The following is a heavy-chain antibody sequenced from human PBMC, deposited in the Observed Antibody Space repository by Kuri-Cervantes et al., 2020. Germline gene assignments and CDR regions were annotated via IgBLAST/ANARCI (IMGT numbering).Heavy chain of an antibody. Sequence: LSLTCAASGFTFSSYAMHWVRQAPGKGLEWVAVIWYDGSNKYYADSVKGRFTISRDNSKNTLYLQMNSLRAEDTAVYYCAKRLDPYGPPYGSGSPPGDYWGQGTLVTVSS. CDR1: GFTFSSYA. D-gene: IGHD3-10*01. J-gene: IGHJ4*02. CDR2: IWYDGSNK. V-gene: IGHV3-30*18. CDR3: AKRLDPYGPPYGSGSPPGDY.